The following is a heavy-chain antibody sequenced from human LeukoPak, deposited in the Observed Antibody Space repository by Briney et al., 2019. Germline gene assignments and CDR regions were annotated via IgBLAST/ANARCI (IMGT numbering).Heavy chain of an antibody. CDR3: ARGYDSSGYYLWYFDY. CDR1: RYSFPNRV. D-gene: IGHD3-22*01. J-gene: IGHJ4*02. CDR2: ISGYNDNT. V-gene: IGHV1-18*01. Sequence: ASVKVSCKASRYSFPNRVITWVRQAAGHGLGWMGWISGYNDNTNYAQKFQGRVTMTTDTSTSTAYMELRSLTSDDTAVYFCARGYDSSGYYLWYFDYWGQGTLVTVSS.